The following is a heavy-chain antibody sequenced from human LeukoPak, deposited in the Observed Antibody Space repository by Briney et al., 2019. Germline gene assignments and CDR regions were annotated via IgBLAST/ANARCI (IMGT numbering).Heavy chain of an antibody. CDR2: IYPGDSDT. CDR3: ARRLSSTPLYDF. V-gene: IGHV5-51*01. Sequence: GESLKISCKGSGYTFTSFWIGWVRQMPGEGLEWMGIIYPGDSDTRYSSSFQGQVTISADKSISTAYLQWSSLKASDTAMYYCARRLSSTPLYDFWGQGTLVTVSS. CDR1: GYTFTSFW. J-gene: IGHJ4*02. D-gene: IGHD2-2*01.